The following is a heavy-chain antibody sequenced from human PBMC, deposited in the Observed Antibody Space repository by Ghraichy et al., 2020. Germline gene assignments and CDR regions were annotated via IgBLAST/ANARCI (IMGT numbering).Heavy chain of an antibody. CDR3: AKERRLGELSYVFDH. Sequence: LNISCAASGFSFSDYNMNWVRRAPGKGLEWVSSISDSSRYIEYADSVKGRFTISRDNAKNTLYLQMNSLRAEDTAVYYCAKERRLGELSYVFDHWGPGTLVNVSS. V-gene: IGHV3-21*04. J-gene: IGHJ4*02. CDR1: GFSFSDYN. CDR2: ISDSSRYI. D-gene: IGHD3-16*02.